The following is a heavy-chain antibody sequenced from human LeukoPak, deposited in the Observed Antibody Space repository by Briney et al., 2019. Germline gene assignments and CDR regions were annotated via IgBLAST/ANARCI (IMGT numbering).Heavy chain of an antibody. J-gene: IGHJ6*03. CDR2: INTAGDT. V-gene: IGHV3-13*01. CDR1: GFTFSRYD. CDR3: AREYSLLWFGELSGPMDV. Sequence: GGSLRLSCAASGFTFSRYDMHWVRQGAGKGLEWVSVINTAGDTYYSGSVKGRFTISRENAKNSLYLQMNSLRAGDTAVYYCAREYSLLWFGELSGPMDVWGKGTTVTISS. D-gene: IGHD3-10*01.